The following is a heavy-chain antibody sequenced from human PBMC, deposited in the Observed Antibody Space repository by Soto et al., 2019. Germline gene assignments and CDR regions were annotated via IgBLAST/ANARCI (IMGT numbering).Heavy chain of an antibody. Sequence: QVQLQESGPGLVKPSQTLSLTCTVSGGSISSGDYYWSWIRQPPGKGLEWIGYIHYSGSTYYNPSLKSRVTVSVDTSKYQFSLKLSSVTAADTAVYYCARARYYDYVWGSRGRAFDIWGQGTMVTVSS. D-gene: IGHD3-16*01. J-gene: IGHJ3*02. V-gene: IGHV4-30-4*01. CDR3: ARARYYDYVWGSRGRAFDI. CDR1: GGSISSGDYY. CDR2: IHYSGST.